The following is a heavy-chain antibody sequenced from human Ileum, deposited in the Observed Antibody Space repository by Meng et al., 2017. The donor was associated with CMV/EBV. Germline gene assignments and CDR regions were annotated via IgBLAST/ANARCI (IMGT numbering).Heavy chain of an antibody. V-gene: IGHV4-39*07. CDR2: LYYSGTT. CDR3: ARRSPESSSWSGFDF. Sequence: VSGRALVAPLAPLSLICTVSGGSISMGRHYWGWIRQPPGKCLEWIGILYYSGTTYYNPSLKSRVTMSVGTSENQFSLKMNSVTAADTAVYYCARRSPESSSWSGFDFWGQGTLVTVSS. D-gene: IGHD6-13*01. CDR1: GGSISMGRHY. J-gene: IGHJ4*02.